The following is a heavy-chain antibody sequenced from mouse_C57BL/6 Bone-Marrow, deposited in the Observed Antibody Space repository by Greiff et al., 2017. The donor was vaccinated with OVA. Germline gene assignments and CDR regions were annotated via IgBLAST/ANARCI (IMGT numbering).Heavy chain of an antibody. Sequence: VQLKESGAELVRPGASVKLSCTASGFNIIDYYMHWVKQRPEQGLEWIGRLDPEDGGTEYAPKFQGKATMTADPYSNTAYLQLRSLTSEDAAVYYCTTDCYGSSSWFAYWGQGTPVTVSA. V-gene: IGHV14-1*01. J-gene: IGHJ3*01. CDR3: TTDCYGSSSWFAY. CDR1: GFNIIDYY. D-gene: IGHD1-1*01. CDR2: LDPEDGGT.